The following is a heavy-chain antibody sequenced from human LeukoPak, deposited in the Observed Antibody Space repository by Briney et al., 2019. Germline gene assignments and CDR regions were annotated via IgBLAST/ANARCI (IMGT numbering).Heavy chain of an antibody. CDR3: ARDKNYYGSGSTFNWFDP. D-gene: IGHD3-10*01. CDR2: IKQDGSEK. V-gene: IGHV3-7*01. CDR1: GFTFSSYW. J-gene: IGHJ5*02. Sequence: GGSLRLSCAASGFTFSSYWMSWVRQAPGKGLEWVANIKQDGSEKYYVDSVKGRFIISRDNAKNSLYLQMNSLRAEDTAVYYCARDKNYYGSGSTFNWFDPWGQGTLVTVSS.